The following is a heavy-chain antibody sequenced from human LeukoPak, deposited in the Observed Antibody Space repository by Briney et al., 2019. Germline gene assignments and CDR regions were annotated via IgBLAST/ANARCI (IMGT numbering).Heavy chain of an antibody. D-gene: IGHD6-19*01. J-gene: IGHJ4*02. V-gene: IGHV6-1*01. Sequence: SQALSLTFPCSGCSVSSNSAAWNWIRQSPSRGLEWLGRTYYRSKWYNDYAVSVKSRITIIPDTSKNQFSLQLNSVTPEDTAVYYCARDRSSGWYYFDYWGQGTLVTVSS. CDR2: TYYRSKWYN. CDR3: ARDRSSGWYYFDY. CDR1: GCSVSSNSAA.